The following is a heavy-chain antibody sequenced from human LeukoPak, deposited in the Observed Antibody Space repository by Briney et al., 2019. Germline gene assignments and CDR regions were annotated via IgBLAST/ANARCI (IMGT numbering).Heavy chain of an antibody. D-gene: IGHD3-10*01. Sequence: PGRSLRLSCTASGFTFGDYAMSGFRQAPGKGLEWVGFIRSKAYGGTTEYAASVKGRFTISRDDSKSIAYLQMNSLKTEDTAVYYCTRGGSGSYQDFDYWGQGTLVTVSS. CDR1: GFTFGDYA. CDR3: TRGGSGSYQDFDY. J-gene: IGHJ4*02. V-gene: IGHV3-49*03. CDR2: IRSKAYGGTT.